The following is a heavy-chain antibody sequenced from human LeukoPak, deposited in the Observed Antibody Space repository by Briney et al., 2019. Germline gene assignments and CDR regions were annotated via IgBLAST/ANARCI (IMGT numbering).Heavy chain of an antibody. CDR2: INPNSGGT. D-gene: IGHD3-9*01. CDR3: ARGREAPRSVLRYFDWGYASYGMDV. Sequence: ASVKVSFKASGYTFTGYYMHWVRQAPGQELEWMGWINPNSGGTNYAQKFQGRVTMTRDTSISTAYMELSRLRSDDTAVYYCARGREAPRSVLRYFDWGYASYGMDVWGQGTTVTVSS. CDR1: GYTFTGYY. V-gene: IGHV1-2*02. J-gene: IGHJ6*02.